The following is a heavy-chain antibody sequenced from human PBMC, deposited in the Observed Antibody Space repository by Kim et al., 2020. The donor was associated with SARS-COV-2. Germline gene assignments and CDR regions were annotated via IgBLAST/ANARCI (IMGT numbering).Heavy chain of an antibody. D-gene: IGHD6-13*01. CDR3: ARHHWGIGFDY. CDR2: IYYSGST. Sequence: SETLSLTCTVSGGSISSSSYYWGWIRQPPGKGLEWIGSIYYSGSTYYNPSLKSRVTISVDTSKNQFSLKLSSVTAADTAVYYCARHHWGIGFDYWGQGTLVTVSS. J-gene: IGHJ4*02. CDR1: GGSISSSSYY. V-gene: IGHV4-39*01.